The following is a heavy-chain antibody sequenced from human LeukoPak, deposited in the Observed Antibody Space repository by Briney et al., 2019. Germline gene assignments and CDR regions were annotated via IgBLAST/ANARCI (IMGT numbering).Heavy chain of an antibody. CDR3: ARARDKWTTASLGP. V-gene: IGHV1-2*02. D-gene: IGHD1-1*01. Sequence: GASVKVSCKASGYTFTGYYIHWVRQAPGQGLEWMGWINPNSGDTNYAQKFQGRVTMTRDTSISTAYMELSRLRSDDTAVYYCARARDKWTTASLGPWGQGTLVTVSS. CDR1: GYTFTGYY. J-gene: IGHJ5*02. CDR2: INPNSGDT.